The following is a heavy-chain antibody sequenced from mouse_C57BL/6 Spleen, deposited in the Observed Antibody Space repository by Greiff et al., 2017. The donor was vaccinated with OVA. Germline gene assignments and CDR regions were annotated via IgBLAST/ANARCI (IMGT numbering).Heavy chain of an antibody. CDR1: GYAFSSYW. Sequence: QVQLQQSGAELVKPGASVKISCKASGYAFSSYWMNWVKQRPGKGLEWIGQIYPGDGDTNYNGKFKGKATLTADKSSSTAYMQLSSLTSEDSAVYFCARGGDYAFYAMDYWGQGTSVTVSS. D-gene: IGHD2-4*01. J-gene: IGHJ4*01. V-gene: IGHV1-80*01. CDR2: IYPGDGDT. CDR3: ARGGDYAFYAMDY.